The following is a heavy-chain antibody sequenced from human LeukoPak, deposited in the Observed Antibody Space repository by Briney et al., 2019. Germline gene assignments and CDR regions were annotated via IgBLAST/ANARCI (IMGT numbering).Heavy chain of an antibody. Sequence: SETLSLTCAVYGGSLSGYYWSWIRQPPGKGLEWIGEINHSGSTNYNPSLKGRVTISVDTSKNQFSLKLSSVTAADTAVYYCARGGIIAAASGYYYYYYMDVWGKGTTVTVSS. D-gene: IGHD6-13*01. J-gene: IGHJ6*03. V-gene: IGHV4-34*01. CDR1: GGSLSGYY. CDR3: ARGGIIAAASGYYYYYYMDV. CDR2: INHSGST.